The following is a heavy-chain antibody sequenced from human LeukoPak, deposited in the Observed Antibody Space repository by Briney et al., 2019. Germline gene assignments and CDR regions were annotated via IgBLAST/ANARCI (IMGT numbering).Heavy chain of an antibody. CDR2: LYYSGST. V-gene: IGHV4-39*01. CDR3: ARQYYDRTGYYYFDY. Sequence: SETLSLTCSVSGGAITGSSYYWGWIRQPPGKGLGWIGSLYYSGSTYYNPSLKSRVTISADTSKNQFSLKLISVTAADRAVYYCARQYYDRTGYYYFDYWDQGTLVTVSS. CDR1: GGAITGSSYY. J-gene: IGHJ4*02. D-gene: IGHD3-22*01.